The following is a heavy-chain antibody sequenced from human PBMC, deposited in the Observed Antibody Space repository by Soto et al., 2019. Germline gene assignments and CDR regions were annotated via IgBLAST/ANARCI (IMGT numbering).Heavy chain of an antibody. CDR2: INHSGST. D-gene: IGHD3-3*01. Sequence: QVQLQQWSAGLLKPSETLSLTCAVYGGSFSGYYWSWIRQPPGKGLEWIGEINHSGSTNYNPSLKSRVTISVDTSKNQFSLKLSSVTAADTAVYYCARGHYDFWSGYYSPSSLWGWFDPWGQGTLVTVSS. CDR1: GGSFSGYY. V-gene: IGHV4-34*01. J-gene: IGHJ5*02. CDR3: ARGHYDFWSGYYSPSSLWGWFDP.